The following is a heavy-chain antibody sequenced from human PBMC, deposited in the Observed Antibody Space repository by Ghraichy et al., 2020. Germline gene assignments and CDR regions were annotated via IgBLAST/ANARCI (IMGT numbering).Heavy chain of an antibody. CDR2: ISGSGGST. D-gene: IGHD2-8*02. V-gene: IGHV3-23*01. CDR3: AKPPFGVLVVYATFDY. CDR1: GFTFSSYA. Sequence: GGSLRLSCAASGFTFSSYAMSWVRQAPGKGLEWVSAISGSGGSTYYADSVKGRFTISRDNSKNTLYLQMNSLRAEDTAVYYCAKPPFGVLVVYATFDYWGQGTLVTVSS. J-gene: IGHJ4*02.